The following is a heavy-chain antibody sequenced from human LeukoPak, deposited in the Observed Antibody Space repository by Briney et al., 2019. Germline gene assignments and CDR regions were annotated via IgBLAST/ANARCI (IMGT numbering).Heavy chain of an antibody. CDR2: INHSGST. CDR1: GGSFSGYY. D-gene: IGHD4-17*01. CDR3: ARGDYGDSAFVYYYYYYGMDV. Sequence: PSETLSLTCAVYGGSFSGYYWSWIRQPPGKGLEWIGEINHSGSTNYNPSLKSRVTISVDTSKNQFSLKLSSVTAADTAVYYCARGDYGDSAFVYYYYYYGMDVWGQGTTVTVSS. V-gene: IGHV4-34*01. J-gene: IGHJ6*02.